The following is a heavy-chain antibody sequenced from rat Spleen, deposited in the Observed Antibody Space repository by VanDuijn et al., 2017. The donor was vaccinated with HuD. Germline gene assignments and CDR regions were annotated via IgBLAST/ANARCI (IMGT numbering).Heavy chain of an antibody. D-gene: IGHD5-1*01. CDR3: ARLGDY. J-gene: IGHJ2*01. CDR1: GFSLTSYH. CDR2: IWGDGTT. V-gene: IGHV2-32*01. Sequence: VQLKESGPGLVKPSETLSLTCTVSGFSLTSYHVSWVRQPPGSGLEWMGVIWGDGTTAYNSALRSRLSISRDTSKSQVFLKMNSVQTEDTAMYFCARLGDYWGQGVMVTVSS.